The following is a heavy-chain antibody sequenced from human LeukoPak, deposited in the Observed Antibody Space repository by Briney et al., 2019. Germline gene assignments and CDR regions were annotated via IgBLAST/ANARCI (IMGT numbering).Heavy chain of an antibody. J-gene: IGHJ4*02. CDR1: GFTVSTNY. CDR3: AKDRGGSGGYYYGYFDY. CDR2: MYTLGNT. D-gene: IGHD3-22*01. V-gene: IGHV3-66*03. Sequence: GGSLRLSCAASGFTVSTNYMTWIRQAPGKGLEWVSVMYTLGNTNYADSVKGRFTISRDNSKNTLYLQMNSLRTEDTAMYYCAKDRGGSGGYYYGYFDYWGQGTLVAVSS.